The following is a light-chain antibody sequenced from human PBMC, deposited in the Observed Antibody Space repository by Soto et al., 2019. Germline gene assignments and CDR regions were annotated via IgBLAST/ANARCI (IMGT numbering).Light chain of an antibody. CDR1: SSNIGAGYG. CDR3: PSYEISLSAPYV. V-gene: IGLV1-40*01. Sequence: QSALTQPPSVSGAPGQRVTISCTGSSSNIGAGYGVNWYQHLPGTAPKLLIYGNNNRPSGVPDRFSASKSGPSASLAITGLQADDVADYYCPSYEISLSAPYVVGTGTNVTVL. CDR2: GNN. J-gene: IGLJ1*01.